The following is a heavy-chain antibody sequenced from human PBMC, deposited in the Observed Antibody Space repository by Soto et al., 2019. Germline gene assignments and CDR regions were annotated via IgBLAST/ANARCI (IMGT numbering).Heavy chain of an antibody. Sequence: QVQLVQSGAEVKKPGSSVKVSCKASGGTFSGYAITWVRQAPGQGLEWMGGIIPIFETTNYAQNFQGRVTITADKSTSTAYMKLSSLRSEDTAVYYCSREGRGYFGSGMDVWGQGTKVTVSS. V-gene: IGHV1-69*06. CDR1: GGTFSGYA. CDR2: IIPIFETT. D-gene: IGHD6-25*01. CDR3: SREGRGYFGSGMDV. J-gene: IGHJ6*02.